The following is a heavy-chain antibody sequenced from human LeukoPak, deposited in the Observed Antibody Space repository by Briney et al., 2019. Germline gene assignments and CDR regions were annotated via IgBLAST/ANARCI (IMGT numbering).Heavy chain of an antibody. V-gene: IGHV4-59*01. J-gene: IGHJ1*01. CDR1: GGSISSYY. CDR2: IYYSGST. D-gene: IGHD3-10*01. CDR3: ARGGTYYYGSGSLEYFQH. Sequence: SETLSLTCTVSGGSISSYYWSWIRQPPGKGLEWIGYIYYSGSTNYNPSLKSRVTISVDTSKNQFSLKLSSVTAADTAVYYCARGGTYYYGSGSLEYFQHWGQGTLVTVSS.